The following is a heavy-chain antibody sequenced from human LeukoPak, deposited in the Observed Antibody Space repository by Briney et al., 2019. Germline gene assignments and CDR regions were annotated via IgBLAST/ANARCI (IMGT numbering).Heavy chain of an antibody. V-gene: IGHV3-23*01. D-gene: IGHD6-19*01. Sequence: SGGSLRLSCAASEFTFDSYAMNWVRQAPGKGLEWVSAISGSGANTSSANSAKGRCTISRDNSKSTMFLQMDRLRAEDTAIYYCAKASVSSGWPELFDFWGQGTLVTVSS. CDR1: EFTFDSYA. CDR3: AKASVSSGWPELFDF. CDR2: ISGSGANT. J-gene: IGHJ4*02.